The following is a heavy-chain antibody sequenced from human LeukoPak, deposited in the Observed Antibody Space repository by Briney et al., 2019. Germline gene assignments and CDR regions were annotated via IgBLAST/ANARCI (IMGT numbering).Heavy chain of an antibody. CDR2: IWYDGSNK. CDR3: ARDLQDIVVVVAAEPYGMDV. V-gene: IGHV3-33*08. J-gene: IGHJ6*02. Sequence: AGGSLRLSCAVSGFTFSSYGMHWVRQAPGKGLEWVAVIWYDGSNKYYADSVKGRFTISRDNSKNTLYLQMNSLRAEDTAVYYCARDLQDIVVVVAAEPYGMDVWGQGTTVTVSS. D-gene: IGHD2-15*01. CDR1: GFTFSSYG.